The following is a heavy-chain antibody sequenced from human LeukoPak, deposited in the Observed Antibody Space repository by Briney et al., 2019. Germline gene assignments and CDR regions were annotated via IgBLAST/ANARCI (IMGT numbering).Heavy chain of an antibody. CDR2: ISYDGSKK. Sequence: GGSLRLSCTASGFTFGDYAMSWFRQAPGKGLEWVAVISYDGSKKYYADAVKGRFTISRDNSKNTLYLQMNSLRAEDTAVYYCARERAATSGMDVWGQGTTVTVSS. CDR3: ARERAATSGMDV. D-gene: IGHD5-12*01. J-gene: IGHJ6*02. CDR1: GFTFGDYA. V-gene: IGHV3-30-3*01.